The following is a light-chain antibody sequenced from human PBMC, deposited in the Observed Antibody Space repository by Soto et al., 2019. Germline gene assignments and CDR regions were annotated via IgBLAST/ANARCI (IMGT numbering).Light chain of an antibody. CDR1: SSNIGSNT. V-gene: IGLV1-44*01. J-gene: IGLJ3*02. CDR2: SSD. Sequence: QSVLTQPTSASGTPGQRVTISCSGSSSNIGSNTVNWYQQLPGTAPKLVIHSSDQRPSGVPDRFSGSQSGTSASLAISGLQSEDEADYYCAAWDDSLSVVVFGGGTKLTVL. CDR3: AAWDDSLSVVV.